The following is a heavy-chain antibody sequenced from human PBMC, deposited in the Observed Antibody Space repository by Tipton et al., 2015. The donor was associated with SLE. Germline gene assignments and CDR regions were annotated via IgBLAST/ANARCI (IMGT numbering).Heavy chain of an antibody. Sequence: TLSLTCTVSGGSISSYYWSWIRQPPGKGLEWIGYIYYSGSTNYNPSLKSRVIISVDTSKNQFSLKLSSVTAADTAVYYCARDDDYGVRAFDIWGQGTMVTVSS. J-gene: IGHJ3*02. V-gene: IGHV4-59*01. D-gene: IGHD4-17*01. CDR3: ARDDDYGVRAFDI. CDR2: IYYSGST. CDR1: GGSISSYY.